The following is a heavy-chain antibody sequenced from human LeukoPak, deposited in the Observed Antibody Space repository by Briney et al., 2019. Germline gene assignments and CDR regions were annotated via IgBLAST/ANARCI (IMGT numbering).Heavy chain of an antibody. Sequence: GGSLRLSCAASGFTFSSYAMSWARQAPGKGLEWVSAISGSGGSTYYADSVKGRFTISRDNSKNTLYLQMNSLRAEDTAVYYCAKDSLVSVYYYDSSGYYYWGQGTLVTVSS. J-gene: IGHJ4*02. CDR2: ISGSGGST. CDR3: AKDSLVSVYYYDSSGYYY. CDR1: GFTFSSYA. V-gene: IGHV3-23*01. D-gene: IGHD3-22*01.